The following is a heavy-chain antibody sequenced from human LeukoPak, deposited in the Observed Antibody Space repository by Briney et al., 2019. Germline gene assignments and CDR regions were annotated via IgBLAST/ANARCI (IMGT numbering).Heavy chain of an antibody. V-gene: IGHV1-69*13. Sequence: ASVKVSCKASGGTFSSYAISWVRQAPGQGLEWMGGIIPIFGTANYAQKFQGRVTITADESTSTAYMEPSSPRSEDTAVYYCATKRGRDGYIPYYYGMDVWGQGTTVTVS. D-gene: IGHD5-24*01. CDR3: ATKRGRDGYIPYYYGMDV. CDR1: GGTFSSYA. CDR2: IIPIFGTA. J-gene: IGHJ6*02.